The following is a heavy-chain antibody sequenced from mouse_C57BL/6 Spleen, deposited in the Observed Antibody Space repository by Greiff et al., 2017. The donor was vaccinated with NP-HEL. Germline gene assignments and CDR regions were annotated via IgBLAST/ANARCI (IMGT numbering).Heavy chain of an antibody. Sequence: LKQSGASVKISCKASGYAFSSYWMNWVKQRPGKGLEWIGQIYPGDGDTNYNGKFKGKATLTADKSSSTAYMQLSSLTSEDSAVYFCARRSVDYAMDYWGQGTSVTVSS. V-gene: IGHV1-80*01. CDR3: ARRSVDYAMDY. D-gene: IGHD1-1*01. CDR1: GYAFSSYW. J-gene: IGHJ4*01. CDR2: IYPGDGDT.